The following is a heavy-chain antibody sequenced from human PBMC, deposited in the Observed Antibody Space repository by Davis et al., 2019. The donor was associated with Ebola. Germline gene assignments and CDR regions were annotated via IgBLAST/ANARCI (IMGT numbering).Heavy chain of an antibody. CDR3: ARGGTRPYYFDY. V-gene: IGHV4-59*12. CDR2: IYYSGNT. Sequence: SETLSLTCTVSGGSISSYYWSWIRQPPGKGLEWIGYIYYSGNTYYNPSLKSRLTVSVDTSKNQFSLKLSSVTAADTAVYYCARGGTRPYYFDYWGQGTLVTVSS. CDR1: GGSISSYY. D-gene: IGHD3/OR15-3a*01. J-gene: IGHJ4*02.